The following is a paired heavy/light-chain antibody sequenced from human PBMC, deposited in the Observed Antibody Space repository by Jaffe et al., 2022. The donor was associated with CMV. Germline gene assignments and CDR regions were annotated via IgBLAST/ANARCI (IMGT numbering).Heavy chain of an antibody. CDR3: AREATKLGSYYMDV. CDR2: TYYRSKWYN. V-gene: IGHV6-1*01. D-gene: IGHD7-27*01. Sequence: QVQLQQSGPGLVKPSQTLSLTCAISGDSVSSNSVAWSWIRQSPSRGLEWLGRTYYRSKWYNDYAVAVKSRITINGDASKNQISLQLNSVTPEDTAVYYCAREATKLGSYYMDVWDKGAAVTVSS. CDR1: GDSVSSNSVA. J-gene: IGHJ6*03.
Light chain of an antibody. CDR3: QSYDNSLSADVV. V-gene: IGLV1-40*01. Sequence: QSVLTQPPSVSGAPGQRVSISCTGSSSNIGAGYDVHWFQQLPGTAPKLLIYANTNRPSGVPDRFSASKSGTSASLAITGLQAEDEADYYCQSYDNSLSADVVFGGGTRLTVL. J-gene: IGLJ2*01. CDR1: SSNIGAGYD. CDR2: ANT.